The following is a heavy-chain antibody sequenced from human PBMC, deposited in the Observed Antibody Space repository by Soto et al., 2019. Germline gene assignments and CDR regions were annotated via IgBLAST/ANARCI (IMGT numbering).Heavy chain of an antibody. J-gene: IGHJ5*02. CDR1: GDSISSSYY. V-gene: IGHV4-39*01. D-gene: IGHD2-21*01. CDR2: VYYTGFT. CDR3: ARLPVVVIALGYFDP. Sequence: SGTLSLTCTVSGDSISSSYYXGWVRQPPGKGLECIGAVYYTGFTYYNPSLKSRLTISLDTSKNQFSLRLSSVTAADTAIYYCARLPVVVIALGYFDPWGPGTLVTVSS.